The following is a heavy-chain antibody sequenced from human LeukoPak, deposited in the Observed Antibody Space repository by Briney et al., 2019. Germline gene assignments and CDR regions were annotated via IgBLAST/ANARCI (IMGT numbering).Heavy chain of an antibody. CDR3: TTDTILRG. J-gene: IGHJ4*02. Sequence: GGSLRLSCAASGFAFSGSAMHWVRQAPGKGLEWVGRIRSKANNYATAYATSVKGRFTISRDDSENTAYLQMNSLKTEDTAVYYCTTDTILRGWGQGTLVTVSS. CDR2: IRSKANNYAT. D-gene: IGHD3-10*01. V-gene: IGHV3-73*01. CDR1: GFAFSGSA.